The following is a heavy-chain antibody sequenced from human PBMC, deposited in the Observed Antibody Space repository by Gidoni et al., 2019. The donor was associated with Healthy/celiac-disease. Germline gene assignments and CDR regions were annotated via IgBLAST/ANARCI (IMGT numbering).Heavy chain of an antibody. CDR3: ARDKYPGYCSSTSCYPGINWFDP. CDR1: GYPFTSYG. CDR2: ISDSNGNT. J-gene: IGHJ5*02. Sequence: QVQLVQSGAEVKKPGASVKVSCKSSGYPFTSYGISWVRQAPGQELEWMGWISDSNGNTNYAQKLQGRVTMTTDTSTSTAYMELRSLRSDDTAVYYCARDKYPGYCSSTSCYPGINWFDPWGQGTLVTVSS. V-gene: IGHV1-18*01. D-gene: IGHD2-2*01.